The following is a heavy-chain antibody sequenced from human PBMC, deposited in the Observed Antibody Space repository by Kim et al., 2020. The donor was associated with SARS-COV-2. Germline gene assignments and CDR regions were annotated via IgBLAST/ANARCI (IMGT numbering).Heavy chain of an antibody. D-gene: IGHD3-22*01. CDR2: IYYSGST. Sequence: SETLSLTCTVSGGSISSGGYYWSWIRQHPGKGLEWIGYIYYSGSTYYNPSLKSRVTISVDTSKNQFSLKLSSVTAADTAVYYCARDRPDYYDGFGAFDIWGQGTMVTVSS. V-gene: IGHV4-31*03. J-gene: IGHJ3*02. CDR3: ARDRPDYYDGFGAFDI. CDR1: GGSISSGGYY.